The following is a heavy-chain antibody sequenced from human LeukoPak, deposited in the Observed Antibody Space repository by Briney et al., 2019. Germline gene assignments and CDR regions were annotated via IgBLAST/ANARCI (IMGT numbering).Heavy chain of an antibody. CDR3: GSGKDFYDDAASLNRASRTALDL. CDR1: GDSTAGRY. V-gene: IGHV4-4*07. J-gene: IGHJ3*01. Sequence: SKTLSLTCSVSGDSTAGRYWSWIRQSPGKGLEWLGLVYKSGDINYHPSFGSRLPVSLDRSQTQASLRLRYVTAADTAVYYCGSGKDFYDDAASLNRASRTALDLWARGTMVIVSS. D-gene: IGHD3-16*01. CDR2: VYKSGDI.